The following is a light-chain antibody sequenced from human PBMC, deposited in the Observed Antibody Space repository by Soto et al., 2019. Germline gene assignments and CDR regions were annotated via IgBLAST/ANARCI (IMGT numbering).Light chain of an antibody. CDR3: QQCYDWPPLT. V-gene: IGKV3-11*01. J-gene: IGKJ4*01. Sequence: EIVLTQSPATLSLSPGERATLSCIASHSVSSSLACYQVKPGQAPRLLIFDAVNRAPGVPGRFSGSGSWTDFFLTISSLEPEDFALYYCQQCYDWPPLTFGGGTKVAIK. CDR1: HSVSSS. CDR2: DAV.